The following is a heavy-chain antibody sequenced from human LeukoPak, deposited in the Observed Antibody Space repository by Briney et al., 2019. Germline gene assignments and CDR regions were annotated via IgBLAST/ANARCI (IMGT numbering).Heavy chain of an antibody. D-gene: IGHD3-22*01. CDR1: GFTFSSYW. Sequence: GGSLRLSCAASGFTFSSYWMSWVRHAPGKGLEWVANIKQDGSEKYYVDSVKGRFTISRDNANNSLYLQMNSLRAEDTAVYYCARRYDSSGYEAFDIWGQGTMVSVSS. V-gene: IGHV3-7*04. CDR2: IKQDGSEK. CDR3: ARRYDSSGYEAFDI. J-gene: IGHJ3*02.